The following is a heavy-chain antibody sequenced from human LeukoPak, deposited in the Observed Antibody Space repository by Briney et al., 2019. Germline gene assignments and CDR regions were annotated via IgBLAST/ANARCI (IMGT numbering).Heavy chain of an antibody. J-gene: IGHJ6*03. CDR1: GFTVSSNY. D-gene: IGHD2-2*01. CDR2: IYSGGST. V-gene: IGHV3-53*01. CDR3: ARGQRYCSSTSCYYYYYYMDV. Sequence: PGGSLRLSCAASGFTVSSNYMSWVRQAPGKGLEWVSVIYSGGSTYYADSVKGRFTISRDNSKNTLYLQMNSLRAEDTAVYYCARGQRYCSSTSCYYYYYYMDVWGKGTTVTISS.